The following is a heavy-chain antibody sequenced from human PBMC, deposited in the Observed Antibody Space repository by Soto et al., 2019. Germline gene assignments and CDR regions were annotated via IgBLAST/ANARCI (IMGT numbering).Heavy chain of an antibody. D-gene: IGHD1-1*01. CDR1: GYAFTTYG. Sequence: QVHLLQSGAEVKKPGASVKVSCKGSGYAFTTYGITWVRQAPGQGLERMGWISAHNGNTNYAQKLQGRVTVTRDTSTSTAYMELRSMRSDATAVYYCARGRYGDYWGQVALVTVSS. V-gene: IGHV1-18*01. CDR2: ISAHNGNT. J-gene: IGHJ4*02. CDR3: ARGRYGDY.